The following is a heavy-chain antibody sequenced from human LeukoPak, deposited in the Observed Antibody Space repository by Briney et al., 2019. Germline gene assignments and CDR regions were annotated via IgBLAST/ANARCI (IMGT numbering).Heavy chain of an antibody. CDR1: GFTFSSYG. Sequence: GGSLRLSCEASGFTFSSYGMHRVRQAPGKGREWVAVIWYDGSNKYYADSVTGRFPISRHNSTNTLYLQMHSLRAEDPALYYCATDGVPVAGTVIPFDYWGQGPLVTVSS. CDR2: IWYDGSNK. V-gene: IGHV3-33*01. J-gene: IGHJ4*02. D-gene: IGHD6-19*01. CDR3: ATDGVPVAGTVIPFDY.